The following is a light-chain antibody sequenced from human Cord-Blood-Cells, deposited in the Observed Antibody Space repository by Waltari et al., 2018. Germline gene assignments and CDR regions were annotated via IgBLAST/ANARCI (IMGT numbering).Light chain of an antibody. CDR3: QQYYSTPH. CDR2: WAY. V-gene: IGKV4-1*01. Sequence: DIVMTQSPDSLAVSLGERATINCKSSQSVLYSSNNKNYLAWYQQKPGQPPKLLICWAYTRESGVPDRFSGSGSGTDFTLTISSLQAEDVAVYYCQQYYSTPHFGGGTKVEIK. CDR1: QSVLYSSNNKNY. J-gene: IGKJ4*01.